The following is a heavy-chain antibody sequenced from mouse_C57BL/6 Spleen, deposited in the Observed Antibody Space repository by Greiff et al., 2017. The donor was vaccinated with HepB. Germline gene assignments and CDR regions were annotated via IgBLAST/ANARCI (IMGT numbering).Heavy chain of an antibody. CDR2: ISSGGSYT. D-gene: IGHD1-2*01. J-gene: IGHJ4*01. CDR3: ARHGASLLNSAMYY. Sequence: EVHLVESGGDLVKPGGSLKLSCAASGFTFSSYGMSWVRQTPDKRLEWVATISSGGSYTYYPDSVKGRFTISRDNAKNTLYLQMSSLKSEDTAMYYCARHGASLLNSAMYYCGQGASVTVSS. CDR1: GFTFSSYG. V-gene: IGHV5-6*01.